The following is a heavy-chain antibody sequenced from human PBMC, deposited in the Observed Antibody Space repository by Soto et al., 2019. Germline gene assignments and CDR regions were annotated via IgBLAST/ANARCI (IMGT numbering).Heavy chain of an antibody. J-gene: IGHJ4*02. D-gene: IGHD3-10*01. V-gene: IGHV3-33*01. CDR1: GFTFSSYG. Sequence: QVQLVESGGGVVQPGRSLRLSCAASGFTFSSYGMHWVRQAPGKGLEWVAVIWYDGSNKYYADSVKGRFTISRDNSKNTLYLQMNSLRAEDTAVYYCARGELLWFGELLLWGQGTLVTVSS. CDR2: IWYDGSNK. CDR3: ARGELLWFGELLL.